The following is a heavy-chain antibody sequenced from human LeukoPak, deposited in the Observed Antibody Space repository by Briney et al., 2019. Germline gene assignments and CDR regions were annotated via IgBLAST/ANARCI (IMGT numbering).Heavy chain of an antibody. CDR3: TRGEEGWYFDV. CDR1: GFSFSNYG. CDR2: LSFDESQE. V-gene: IGHV3-33*01. J-gene: IGHJ2*01. Sequence: PGGSLRLSCVASGFSFSNYGMHWVRQAPGRGLEWLGVLSFDESQEYYAESVKGRFTISRDNSRKSVYRQMNSLRGDDTGVYYCTRGEEGWYFDVWGRSTMVTVSS.